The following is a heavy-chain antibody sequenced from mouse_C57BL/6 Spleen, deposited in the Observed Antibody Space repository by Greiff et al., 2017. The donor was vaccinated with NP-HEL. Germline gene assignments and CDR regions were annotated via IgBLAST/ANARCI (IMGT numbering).Heavy chain of an antibody. V-gene: IGHV1-69*01. CDR1: GYTFTSYW. J-gene: IGHJ2*01. D-gene: IGHD4-1*01. CDR2: IDPSDSYT. CDR3: ATNWDVFDY. Sequence: VQLQQPGAELVMPGASVKLSCKASGYTFTSYWMHWVKQRPGQGLEWIGEIDPSDSYTNYNQKFKGKSTLTVDKSSSTAYMQLSSLTSEDSAVYYCATNWDVFDYWGQGTTLTVSS.